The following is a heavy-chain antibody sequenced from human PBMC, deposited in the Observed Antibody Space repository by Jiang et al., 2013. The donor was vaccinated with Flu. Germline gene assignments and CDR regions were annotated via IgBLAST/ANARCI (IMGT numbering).Heavy chain of an antibody. V-gene: IGHV1-24*01. CDR2: PEDGET. CDR3: ATDPFKEGAPPD. D-gene: IGHD1-26*01. J-gene: IGHJ4*02. Sequence: PEDGETIYAQKFQGRVTMTEDTSTDTAYMELSSLRSEDTAVYYCATDPFKEGAPPDWGQGTLVTVSS.